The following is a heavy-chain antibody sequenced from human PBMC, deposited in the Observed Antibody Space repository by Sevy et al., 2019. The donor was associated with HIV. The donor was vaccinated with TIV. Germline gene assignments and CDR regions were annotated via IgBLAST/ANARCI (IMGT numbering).Heavy chain of an antibody. CDR2: ISSSGSTI. D-gene: IGHD3-16*01. V-gene: IGHV3-48*03. J-gene: IGHJ6*02. Sequence: GGSLRLSCAASGFTFSSYEMNWVRQAPGKGLEWVSYISSSGSTIYYADSVKGRFTISRDNAKNSLYLQMNSLRAEDTAVYYGARDLIRSEANTKREGYGMDVWGQGTTVTVSS. CDR1: GFTFSSYE. CDR3: ARDLIRSEANTKREGYGMDV.